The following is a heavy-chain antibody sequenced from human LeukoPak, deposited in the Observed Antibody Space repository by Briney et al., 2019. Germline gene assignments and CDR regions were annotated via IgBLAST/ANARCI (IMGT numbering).Heavy chain of an antibody. CDR1: GGSISRSVYY. CDR2: IYYSGST. D-gene: IGHD3-10*01. CDR3: QAYYGSGSYSDY. V-gene: IGHV4-39*01. Sequence: LETLSLTCTVSGGSISRSVYYWGWIRQPPGKGLEWIGSIYYSGSTYYNPSLESRVTISVDTSKNQFSLKLSSMTAADTAVYYCQAYYGSGSYSDYWGQGTLVTVSS. J-gene: IGHJ4*02.